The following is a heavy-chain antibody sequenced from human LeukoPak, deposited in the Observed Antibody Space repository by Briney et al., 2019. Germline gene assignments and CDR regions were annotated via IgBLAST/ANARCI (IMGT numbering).Heavy chain of an antibody. CDR2: ISDSGTTV. CDR1: GFTFTDFY. CDR3: ARDHY. Sequence: GGSLRLSCAASGFTFTDFYMTWIRQAPGKGLQWVAYISDSGTTVDYADSVKGRFSISRDNAKNSLYLQMNSLRAEDTAVYYCARDHYWGQGTLVTVSS. J-gene: IGHJ4*02. V-gene: IGHV3-11*04.